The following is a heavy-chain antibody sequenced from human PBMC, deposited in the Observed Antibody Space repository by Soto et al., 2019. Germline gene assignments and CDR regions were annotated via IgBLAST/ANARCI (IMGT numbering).Heavy chain of an antibody. CDR1: GDSMSTYY. CDR2: IFYSGGT. D-gene: IGHD1-1*01. V-gene: IGHV4-59*01. CDR3: ARLQLVQKVIDY. J-gene: IGHJ4*02. Sequence: SETLSLTCTVSGDSMSTYYRSWIRQPPGKGLQWIGYIFYSGGTAYNPSLKSRVTISLDMSKKQISLKLSSVTTADTATYFCARLQLVQKVIDYWGQGTLVTVSS.